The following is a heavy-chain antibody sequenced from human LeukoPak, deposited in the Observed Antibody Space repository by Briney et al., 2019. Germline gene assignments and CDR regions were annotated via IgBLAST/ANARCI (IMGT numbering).Heavy chain of an antibody. Sequence: KTGGSLRLSCAASGFTFSSYSMNWVRQAPGKGLEWVSAISSDSNYIYYADSVKGRFIISRDNAKNSLYLQMNSLRAEDTAVYYCARKQLQFGPQDVWGKGTTVTVSS. V-gene: IGHV3-21*01. CDR3: ARKQLQFGPQDV. CDR1: GFTFSSYS. CDR2: ISSDSNYI. D-gene: IGHD5-24*01. J-gene: IGHJ6*04.